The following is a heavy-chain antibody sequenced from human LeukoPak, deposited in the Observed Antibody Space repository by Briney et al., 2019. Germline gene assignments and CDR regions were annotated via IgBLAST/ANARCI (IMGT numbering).Heavy chain of an antibody. D-gene: IGHD3-10*01. J-gene: IGHJ4*02. CDR3: ASWGYYYGSGSPSNIDY. CDR1: GFTFSSYA. V-gene: IGHV3-23*01. CDR2: ISGSGGST. Sequence: GGSLRLSCAASGFTFSSYAMSWVRQAPGKGLEWVSAISGSGGSTYSADSVKGRFTISRDNSKNTLYLQKNSLRAEDTAVYDSASWGYYYGSGSPSNIDYWGQGTPVTVSS.